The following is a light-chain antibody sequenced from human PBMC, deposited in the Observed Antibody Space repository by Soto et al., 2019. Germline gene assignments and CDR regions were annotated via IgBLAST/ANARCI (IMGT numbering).Light chain of an antibody. CDR1: SSNIGSNT. Sequence: QSVLTQPPSASGTPGQRVTVSCSGSSSNIGSNTVSWFHHLPGTAPKLLIYSDNQRPSGVPDRFSGSRSGTSASLAISGLQSVDEADYYCATWDDGLSGWVFGGGTQLTVL. J-gene: IGLJ3*02. CDR3: ATWDDGLSGWV. CDR2: SDN. V-gene: IGLV1-44*01.